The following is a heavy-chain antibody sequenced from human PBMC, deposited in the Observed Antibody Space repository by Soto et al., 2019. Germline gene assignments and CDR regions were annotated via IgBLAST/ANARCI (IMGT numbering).Heavy chain of an antibody. D-gene: IGHD6-13*01. CDR2: INESGST. J-gene: IGHJ5*02. V-gene: IGHV4-34*01. CDR1: GGSFSGYY. CDR3: ARSRRGFGSSWFDWFDP. Sequence: QVQLQQWGAGLLKPSETLSLTCAVYGGSFSGYYWSWIRQPPGKAREWIGEINESGSTKHNPSLKGRVTISVDPSKNQFSLKLSSVTAADTAVYYCARSRRGFGSSWFDWFDPWGQGTLVTVSS.